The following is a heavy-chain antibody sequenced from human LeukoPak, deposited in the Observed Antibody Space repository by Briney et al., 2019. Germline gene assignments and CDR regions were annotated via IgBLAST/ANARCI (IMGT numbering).Heavy chain of an antibody. CDR2: INPSGDST. D-gene: IGHD2-21*02. CDR1: GYTFTINH. Sequence: GASVKVSCKASGYTFTINHIHWVRQAPGQGLEWMGVINPSGDSTTYAQNFQGRVTMTRDTSTSTVYMELSSLRSEDTAVYYCAMENFCGGDCRDRYYYGMDVWGQGTTVTVSS. CDR3: AMENFCGGDCRDRYYYGMDV. J-gene: IGHJ6*02. V-gene: IGHV1-46*01.